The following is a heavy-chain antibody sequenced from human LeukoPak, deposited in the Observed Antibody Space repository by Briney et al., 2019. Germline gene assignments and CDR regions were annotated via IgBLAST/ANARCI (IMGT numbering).Heavy chain of an antibody. CDR2: ISDSGGST. D-gene: IGHD4-23*01. CDR3: AKSPAVDAAFDI. Sequence: GGSLRLSCAASGFTFSSYAMSWVRQAPGKGLEWVSAISDSGGSTYYADSVKGRFTISRDNSKNTLYLQMSSLRAEDTAVYYCAKSPAVDAAFDIWGQGTMVTVSS. CDR1: GFTFSSYA. J-gene: IGHJ3*02. V-gene: IGHV3-23*01.